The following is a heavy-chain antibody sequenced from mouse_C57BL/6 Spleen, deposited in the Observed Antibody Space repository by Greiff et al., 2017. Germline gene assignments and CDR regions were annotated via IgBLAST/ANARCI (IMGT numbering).Heavy chain of an antibody. CDR3: AHYGNFHPFAY. CDR1: GFTFSDYG. V-gene: IGHV5-17*01. CDR2: ISSGSSTI. D-gene: IGHD2-1*01. J-gene: IGHJ3*01. Sequence: EVQVEESGGGLVKPGGSLKLSCAASGFTFSDYGMHWVRQAPEKGLEWVAYISSGSSTIYYAETVKGRFTLTRDNAKITLFLQMTSLSSEDTAMYYCAHYGNFHPFAYWGQGTLVTVSA.